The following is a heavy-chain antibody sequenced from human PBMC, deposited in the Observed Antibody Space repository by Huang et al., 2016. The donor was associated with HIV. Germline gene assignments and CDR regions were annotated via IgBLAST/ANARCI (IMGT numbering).Heavy chain of an antibody. Sequence: FSLDSYNMYWVRQTPGKGLQWVSSFSPSSSFIDYADSVKGRFSISRDNAKNSLYLQMNNLRGEDTAVYYCARDRGQQLSPFDSWGQGTLVTVSS. J-gene: IGHJ4*02. D-gene: IGHD6-13*01. CDR1: FSLDSYN. V-gene: IGHV3-21*01. CDR3: ARDRGQQLSPFDS. CDR2: FSPSSSFI.